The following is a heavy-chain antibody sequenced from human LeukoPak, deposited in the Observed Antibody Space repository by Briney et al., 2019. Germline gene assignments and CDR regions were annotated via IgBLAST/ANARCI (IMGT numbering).Heavy chain of an antibody. Sequence: PSETLSLTCAVSGGSISSGGYSWSWIRQPPGKGLEWIGYIYHSGSTYYNPSLKSRVTISVDRSKNQFSLKLSSVTAADTAVYYCARGNVYGDYVPWGQGTLVTVSS. CDR1: GGSISSGGYS. V-gene: IGHV4-30-2*01. CDR3: ARGNVYGDYVP. J-gene: IGHJ5*02. CDR2: IYHSGST. D-gene: IGHD4-17*01.